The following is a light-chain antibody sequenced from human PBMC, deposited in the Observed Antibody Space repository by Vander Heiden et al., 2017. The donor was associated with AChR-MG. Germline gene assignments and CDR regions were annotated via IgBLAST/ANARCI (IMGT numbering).Light chain of an antibody. CDR1: RSNIGSNT. CDR2: VNN. J-gene: IGLJ2*01. Sequence: QSVLTTPTSASGTPGQRVTISCSGSRSNIGSNTVNWYQQVPGTAPKVLIYVNNRLPSGVTDRFCGSKSGTSASLAISGLQSEDEADYYCAAWDDSLNGVVFGGGTKLTGL. CDR3: AAWDDSLNGVV. V-gene: IGLV1-44*01.